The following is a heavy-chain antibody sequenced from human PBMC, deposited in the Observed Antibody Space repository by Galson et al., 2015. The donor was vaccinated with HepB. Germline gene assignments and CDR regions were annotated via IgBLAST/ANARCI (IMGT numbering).Heavy chain of an antibody. V-gene: IGHV6-1*01. Sequence: CAIYGDSVSSNRAAWNWIRQSPSRGLEWLGRTLYRSKWSIDYAASVRSRIIINPDTSNNQVSLQLNSVTPEDTAVYYCARVGPGRDGYNYGALDIWAQGTMVTVSS. D-gene: IGHD5-24*01. CDR2: TLYRSKWSI. CDR3: ARVGPGRDGYNYGALDI. CDR1: GDSVSSNRAA. J-gene: IGHJ3*02.